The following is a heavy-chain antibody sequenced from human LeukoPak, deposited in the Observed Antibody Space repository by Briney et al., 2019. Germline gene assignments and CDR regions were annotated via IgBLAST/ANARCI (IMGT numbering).Heavy chain of an antibody. Sequence: GGSLRLSCAASGFTFSNAWMSWVRQAPGKGLEWVGRIKSKTDGGTTDYAAPVKGRFTISRDDSKNTLYLQMNSLKTEDTAVYYCTTGPYSSGWYLFNYWGQGTLVTVSS. CDR1: GFTFSNAW. CDR3: TTGPYSSGWYLFNY. CDR2: IKSKTDGGTT. J-gene: IGHJ4*02. V-gene: IGHV3-15*01. D-gene: IGHD6-19*01.